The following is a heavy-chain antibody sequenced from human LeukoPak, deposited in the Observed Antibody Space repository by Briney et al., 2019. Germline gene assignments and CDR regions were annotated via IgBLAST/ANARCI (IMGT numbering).Heavy chain of an antibody. D-gene: IGHD3-3*01. V-gene: IGHV3-48*02. J-gene: IGHJ4*02. Sequence: GGSLRLSCAASGFTFSSYSMNWVRQAPGKGLEWVSYISSSSSTIYYADSVKGRFTISRDNAKNSLYLQMNSLRDEDTAVYYCARSSTIFGVVTSFDYWGQGTLVTVSS. CDR3: ARSSTIFGVVTSFDY. CDR1: GFTFSSYS. CDR2: ISSSSSTI.